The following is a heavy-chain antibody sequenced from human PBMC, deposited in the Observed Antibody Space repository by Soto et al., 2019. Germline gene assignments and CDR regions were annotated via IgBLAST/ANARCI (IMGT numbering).Heavy chain of an antibody. CDR1: VYRFTSSL. D-gene: IGHD3-16*01. CDR2: VYPSDSDV. J-gene: IGHJ4*02. Sequence: PGESLKISGPGSVYRFTSSLIGWVRQMPGKGLEWLGNVYPSDSDVRYSPSFEGRVTISADNSINTAYLHLLNLKASDTAIYYCTKGATRPFDSWAQGTRVTVSS. V-gene: IGHV5-51*01. CDR3: TKGATRPFDS.